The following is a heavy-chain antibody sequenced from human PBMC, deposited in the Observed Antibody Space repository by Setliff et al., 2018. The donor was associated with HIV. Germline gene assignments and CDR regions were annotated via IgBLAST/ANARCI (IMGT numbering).Heavy chain of an antibody. CDR3: AHIDPYVDTVHFDY. J-gene: IGHJ4*02. V-gene: IGHV2-70*04. Sequence: VSGPTLVNPTQTLTLTCTFSGFSLNTPGMRVSWIRQPPGKALEWLARIDWDDNKFYSTSLKTRLTISKDTSKNQVVLTMTNMDPVDTATYYCAHIDPYVDTVHFDYWGQGTLVTVSS. CDR1: GFSLNTPGMR. D-gene: IGHD5-18*01. CDR2: IDWDDNK.